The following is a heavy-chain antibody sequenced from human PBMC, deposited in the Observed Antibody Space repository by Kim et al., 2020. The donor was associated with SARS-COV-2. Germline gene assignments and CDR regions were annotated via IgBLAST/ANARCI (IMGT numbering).Heavy chain of an antibody. CDR2: INPNSGGT. Sequence: ASVKVSCKASGYTFTGYYMHWVRQAPGQGLEWMGRINPNSGGTNYAQKFQGRVTMTRDTSISTAYMELSRLRSDDTAVYYCARGIYECWRGYYYYYYGMDGCGQGSTVT. V-gene: IGHV1-2*06. D-gene: IGHD3-3*01. CDR1: GYTFTGYY. CDR3: ARGIYECWRGYYYYYYGMDG. J-gene: IGHJ6*02.